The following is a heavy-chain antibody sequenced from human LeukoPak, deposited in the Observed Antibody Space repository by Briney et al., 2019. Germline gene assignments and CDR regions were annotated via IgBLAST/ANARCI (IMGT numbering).Heavy chain of an antibody. Sequence: PSETLSLTCTVSGYSISSGYYWGWIRQTPGKGLEWIGSIYHSGNTYYNPSLKSRVTISADTSNNQFSLNLNSVTAADTAVYYCARAPAGGNYQGYNWFDPWGQGTLVTVSS. CDR3: ARAPAGGNYQGYNWFDP. CDR2: IYHSGNT. V-gene: IGHV4-38-2*02. CDR1: GYSISSGYY. J-gene: IGHJ5*02. D-gene: IGHD4-11*01.